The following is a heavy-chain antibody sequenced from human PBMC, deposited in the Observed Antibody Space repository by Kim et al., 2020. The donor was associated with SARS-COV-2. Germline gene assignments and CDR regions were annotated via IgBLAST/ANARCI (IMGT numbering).Heavy chain of an antibody. J-gene: IGHJ3*02. Sequence: GGSLRLSCAASGFTFRSYEMHWVRQAPGKGLEWVADISCSGSSKYYADSVKGRFTISRDNAKDSLYLQMNGLRAEDTAVYYCAREVVVSPDGFEIWGQGTMVTVSS. V-gene: IGHV3-48*03. CDR3: AREVVVSPDGFEI. D-gene: IGHD3-22*01. CDR1: GFTFRSYE. CDR2: ISCSGSSK.